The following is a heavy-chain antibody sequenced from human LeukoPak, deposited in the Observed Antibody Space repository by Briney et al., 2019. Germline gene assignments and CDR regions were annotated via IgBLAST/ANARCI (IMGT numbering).Heavy chain of an antibody. Sequence: ASVKVSCKASGYTFTSYGISWVRQAPGQGLEWMGWISAYNGNTNYAQKLQGRVTMTTDTSTSTAYMELRSLRSDDTTVYYCASDLGCEVTSTNCFDPWGQGTLVTVSS. J-gene: IGHJ5*02. D-gene: IGHD2-15*01. CDR1: GYTFTSYG. V-gene: IGHV1-18*01. CDR3: ASDLGCEVTSTNCFDP. CDR2: ISAYNGNT.